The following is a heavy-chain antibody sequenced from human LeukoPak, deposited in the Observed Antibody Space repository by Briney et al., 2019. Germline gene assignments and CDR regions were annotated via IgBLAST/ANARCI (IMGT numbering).Heavy chain of an antibody. Sequence: SVKVSCKAPGGTFSSYTISWVRQAPGQGLEWMGRIIPILGIANYAQKFQGRVTITADKSTSTAYMEPSSLRSEDTAVYYCASTYYYDSSGYYRYDYWGQGTLVTVSS. V-gene: IGHV1-69*02. J-gene: IGHJ4*02. CDR3: ASTYYYDSSGYYRYDY. D-gene: IGHD3-22*01. CDR1: GGTFSSYT. CDR2: IIPILGIA.